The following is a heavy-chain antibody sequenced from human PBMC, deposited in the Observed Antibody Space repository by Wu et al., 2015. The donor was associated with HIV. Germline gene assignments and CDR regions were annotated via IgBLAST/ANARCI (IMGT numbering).Heavy chain of an antibody. V-gene: IGHV1-69*12. Sequence: QVQLVQSGAEVKKPGSSVKVSCKASGGTFSNYAISWVRQAPGQGLEWMGGIISIFGTANYAQKFQGRVTITADESTSTSYMELSSLRSEDTAVYYCARDLARDTMIRDRPRYPMDVWGQGTTVTVSS. D-gene: IGHD3-10*01. J-gene: IGHJ6*02. CDR3: ARDLARDTMIRDRPRYPMDV. CDR2: IISIFGTA. CDR1: GGTFSNYA.